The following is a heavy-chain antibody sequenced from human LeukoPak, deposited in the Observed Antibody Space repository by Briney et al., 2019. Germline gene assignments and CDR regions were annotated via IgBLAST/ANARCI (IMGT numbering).Heavy chain of an antibody. J-gene: IGHJ6*03. D-gene: IGHD5-18*01. CDR3: ARTTEGGYTYGYFYYYYMDV. CDR2: IHYSGST. CDR1: GNSISSGDNY. Sequence: ETLSLTCTVSGNSISSGDNYWSWIRQPPGKGLEWIGYIHYSGSTNYNPSLKSRVTISVDTSKNQFSLKLSSVTAADTAVYYCARTTEGGYTYGYFYYYYMDVWGKGTTVTISS. V-gene: IGHV4-61*08.